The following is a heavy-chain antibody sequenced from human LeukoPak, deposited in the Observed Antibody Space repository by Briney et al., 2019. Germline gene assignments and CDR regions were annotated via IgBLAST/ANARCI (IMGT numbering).Heavy chain of an antibody. CDR2: IYWDDDK. J-gene: IGHJ4*02. CDR3: AHRRLSTAVTGTFDY. D-gene: IGHD4-23*01. Sequence: SGPTLVKPTQTLSLTCTFSGFSLTTSGVGVGWIRQPPGKALEWLALIYWDDDKRYSPSLKSRLTITKDTSTNQVVLTMTNMDPVDTATYYCAHRRLSTAVTGTFDYWGQGTLVTVSS. V-gene: IGHV2-5*02. CDR1: GFSLTTSGVG.